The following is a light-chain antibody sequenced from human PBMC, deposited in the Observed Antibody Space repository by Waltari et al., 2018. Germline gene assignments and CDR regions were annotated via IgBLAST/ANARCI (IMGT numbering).Light chain of an antibody. V-gene: IGKV3-11*01. Sequence: EVVLTQSPATLSLSPGERATLSCRASQSVDRYLAWYQQKPGHGPRLLILDTFFRATGIPARFSGSGSGTDFTLTISSREPEDFAVYYCQQRLNWPPVTFGQGTRLEIK. J-gene: IGKJ5*01. CDR1: QSVDRY. CDR2: DTF. CDR3: QQRLNWPPVT.